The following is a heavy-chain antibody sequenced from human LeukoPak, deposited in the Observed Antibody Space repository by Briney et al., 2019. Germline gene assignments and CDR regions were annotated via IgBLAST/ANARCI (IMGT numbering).Heavy chain of an antibody. V-gene: IGHV3-15*05. CDR1: GFTFSNAW. J-gene: IGHJ3*02. CDR3: TTFASGFDI. Sequence: GGSLRLSCTASGFTFSNAWMSWVRQAPGKGLEWVGRIKSKNDGGTTDYAAPVKGRVTISRDDSKNTLYLQMNSLKTEDTAVYYCTTFASGFDIWGQGTMVPVSS. D-gene: IGHD3-3*01. CDR2: IKSKNDGGTT.